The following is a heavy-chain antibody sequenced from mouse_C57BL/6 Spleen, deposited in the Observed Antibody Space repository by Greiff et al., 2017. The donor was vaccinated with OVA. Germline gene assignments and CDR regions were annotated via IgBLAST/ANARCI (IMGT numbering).Heavy chain of an antibody. CDR1: GYTFTSYW. CDR2: IDPSDSET. D-gene: IGHD3-3*01. V-gene: IGHV1-52*01. Sequence: VQLQQPGAELVRPGSSVKLSCKASGYTFTSYWMHWVKQRPIQGLEWIGNIDPSDSETNSNQKFKDKATLTVDKSYSTAYMQLSSLTSEDSAVYYCARGAGSWREDYWGQGTSVTVSS. CDR3: ARGAGSWREDY. J-gene: IGHJ4*01.